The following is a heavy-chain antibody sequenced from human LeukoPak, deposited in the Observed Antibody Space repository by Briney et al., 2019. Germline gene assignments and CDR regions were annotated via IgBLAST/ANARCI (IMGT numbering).Heavy chain of an antibody. J-gene: IGHJ3*02. CDR3: ALPPTLDAFDI. V-gene: IGHV3-23*01. CDR2: ISGSGGSI. CDR1: GFTFSSSA. Sequence: GASLRLSCAASGFTFSSSAMSWVRQAPGKGLEWVSAISGSGGSIYYADSVKGRFTISRDNSKNTLYLQMNSLRAEDTAVYYCALPPTLDAFDIWGQGTMVTVSS.